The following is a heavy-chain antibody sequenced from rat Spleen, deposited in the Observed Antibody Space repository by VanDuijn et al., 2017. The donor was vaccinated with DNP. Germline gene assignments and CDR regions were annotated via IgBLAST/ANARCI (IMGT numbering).Heavy chain of an antibody. CDR1: YY. J-gene: IGHJ3*01. V-gene: IGHV5-29*01. CDR2: ISYDGDTT. D-gene: IGHD1-12*02. Sequence: YYMAWVRQAPAKGLEWVATISYDGDTTYYRDSVKGRFTISRDNAKNTLYLQMDSLRSEDTATYYCARGTMMVVTPFAYWGQGTPVTVSS. CDR3: ARGTMMVVTPFAY.